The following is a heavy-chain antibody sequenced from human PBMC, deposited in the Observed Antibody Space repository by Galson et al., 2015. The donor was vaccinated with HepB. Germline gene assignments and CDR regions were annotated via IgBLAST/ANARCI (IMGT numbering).Heavy chain of an antibody. CDR2: IDWDDDK. CDR1: GFSLRTSGMC. CDR3: ARIPYYYDSSDYYFDY. Sequence: PALVKPTQTLTLTCTFSGFSLRTSGMCVSWIRQPPGKAPEWLALIDWDDDKYYSTSLKTRLTISKDTSKNQVVLTMTNMDPVDTAMYYCARIPYYYDSSDYYFDYWGQGTLVTVSS. J-gene: IGHJ4*02. D-gene: IGHD3-22*01. V-gene: IGHV2-70*01.